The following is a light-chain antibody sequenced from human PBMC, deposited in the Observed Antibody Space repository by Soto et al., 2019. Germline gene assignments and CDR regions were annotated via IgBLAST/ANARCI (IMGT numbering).Light chain of an antibody. V-gene: IGLV1-40*01. CDR3: AAWDDSLNGSYV. J-gene: IGLJ1*01. Sequence: QSVLTQSPSVSGAPGQRVTISCAGSSSNIGADYAVHWYQQLPGAAPKLLIRANTNRPSGVPDRFSASKSGTSASLAISGLQSEDEADYYCAAWDDSLNGSYVFGTGTKVTV. CDR1: SSNIGADYA. CDR2: ANT.